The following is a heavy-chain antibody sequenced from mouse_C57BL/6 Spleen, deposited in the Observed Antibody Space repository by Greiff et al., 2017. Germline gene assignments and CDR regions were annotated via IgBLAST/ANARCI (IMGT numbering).Heavy chain of an antibody. J-gene: IGHJ1*03. CDR3: AKTDGSSSYWYFDV. CDR1: GFSLTSYG. D-gene: IGHD1-1*01. V-gene: IGHV2-5*01. CDR2: IWRGGST. Sequence: VKLVESGPGLVQPSQSLSITCTVSGFSLTSYGVHWVRQSPGKGLEWLGVIWRGGSTDYTAAFMSRLSITKDNSKSQVFFKMNSLQADDTAIYYCAKTDGSSSYWYFDVWGTGTTVTVSS.